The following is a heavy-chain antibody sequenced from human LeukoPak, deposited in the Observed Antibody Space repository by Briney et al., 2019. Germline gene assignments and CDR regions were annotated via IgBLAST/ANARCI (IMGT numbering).Heavy chain of an antibody. Sequence: ASVTVSCKASGYTFTNYYMHWVRQAPGQPLEWMGIINPSGGSTGYAQKFQGRFTMTRDTSTTTVYMELSSLRSEDTAVYYCARRGYNYDYYFDYWGQGTLVTVSS. CDR2: INPSGGST. CDR1: GYTFTNYY. V-gene: IGHV1-46*01. J-gene: IGHJ4*02. CDR3: ARRGYNYDYYFDY. D-gene: IGHD5-18*01.